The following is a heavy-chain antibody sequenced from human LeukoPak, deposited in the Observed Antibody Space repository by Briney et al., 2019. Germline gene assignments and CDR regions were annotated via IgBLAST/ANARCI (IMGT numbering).Heavy chain of an antibody. V-gene: IGHV4-39*01. CDR3: ARRGVGYCSGGSCYDLADP. J-gene: IGHJ5*02. CDR1: GGSISSSSYY. CDR2: IYYSGST. D-gene: IGHD2-15*01. Sequence: SETLSLTCTVSGGSISSSSYYWGWIRQPPGKELEWIGSIYYSGSTYYNPSLKSRVTISVDTSKNQFSLKLSSVTAADTAVYYCARRGVGYCSGGSCYDLADPWGQGTLVTVSS.